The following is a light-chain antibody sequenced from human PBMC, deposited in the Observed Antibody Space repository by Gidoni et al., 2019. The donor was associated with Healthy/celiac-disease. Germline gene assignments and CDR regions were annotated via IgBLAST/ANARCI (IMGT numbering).Light chain of an antibody. CDR3: QQRSNWPLLT. J-gene: IGKJ4*01. V-gene: IGKV3-11*01. Sequence: EIVLTQSPATLSLSPGARATLSCRASQSVSSYLAWYQQKPCQAPRLLIYDASNRATGIPARFSGSGSGTDFTLTISSLEPEDFAVYYCQQRSNWPLLTFGGGTKVEIK. CDR1: QSVSSY. CDR2: DAS.